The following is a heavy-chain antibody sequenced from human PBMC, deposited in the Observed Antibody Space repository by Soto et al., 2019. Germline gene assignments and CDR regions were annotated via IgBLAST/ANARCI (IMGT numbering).Heavy chain of an antibody. CDR1: GFSFSSYS. J-gene: IGHJ3*01. Sequence: EVQLVESGGGLVQSGGSLRLSCAASGFSFSSYSMNWVRQAPGKGLEWISYISNSSTTIYYADSVKGRFTISRDNAKNSLYLQMNRLRDEDRAVYYCARGYYYDSSAWDAFAFGGQGTMVTVSS. CDR2: ISNSSTTI. V-gene: IGHV3-48*02. CDR3: ARGYYYDSSAWDAFAF. D-gene: IGHD3-22*01.